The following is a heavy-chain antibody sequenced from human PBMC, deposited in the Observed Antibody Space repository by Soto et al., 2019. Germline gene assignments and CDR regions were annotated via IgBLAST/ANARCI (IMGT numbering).Heavy chain of an antibody. CDR3: ARGSGSYYYYGMDV. CDR2: ITPIFGKA. Sequence: SAKVSCKASGASFSSYAIRRVRQTPAQGLEWMGGITPIFGKANYEQKFQGRVKITADESKSTAYMELSSLRSEETALYYCARGSGSYYYYGMDVWGQGTTVTVSS. CDR1: GASFSSYA. J-gene: IGHJ6*02. V-gene: IGHV1-69*01. D-gene: IGHD1-26*01.